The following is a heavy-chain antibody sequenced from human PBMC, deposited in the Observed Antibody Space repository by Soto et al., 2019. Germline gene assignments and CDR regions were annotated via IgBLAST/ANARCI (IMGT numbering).Heavy chain of an antibody. CDR2: IIPISGTT. V-gene: IGHV1-69*13. Sequence: SVKVSCKASGGTFSTHAIIWVRQAPGHGXEWMGGIIPISGTTYYTQKFHSRVTITADEPTSTAFMELSSLKSDDTAVFYCARGYCSGGNCYSGMDVWGQGTMVTVSS. D-gene: IGHD2-15*01. CDR3: ARGYCSGGNCYSGMDV. J-gene: IGHJ6*02. CDR1: GGTFSTHA.